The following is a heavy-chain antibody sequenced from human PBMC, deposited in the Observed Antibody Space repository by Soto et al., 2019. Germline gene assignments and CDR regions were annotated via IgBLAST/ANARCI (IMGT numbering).Heavy chain of an antibody. D-gene: IGHD6-13*01. V-gene: IGHV3-21*01. CDR1: GFTFSSYS. CDR3: ARVFYGSSWSYYYYMDV. CDR2: ISSSSSYI. Sequence: GGSLRLSCAASGFTFSSYSMNWVRQAPGKGLEWVSSISSSSSYIYYADSVKGRFTISRDNAKNSLYLQMNSLRAEDTAVYYCARVFYGSSWSYYYYMDVWGKGTTVTVSS. J-gene: IGHJ6*03.